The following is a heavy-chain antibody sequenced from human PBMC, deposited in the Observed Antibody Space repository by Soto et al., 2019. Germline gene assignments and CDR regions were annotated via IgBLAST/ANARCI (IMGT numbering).Heavy chain of an antibody. J-gene: IGHJ4*02. V-gene: IGHV1-2*02. CDR1: GYTFTGYY. CDR3: ARMYTSGWNYFDY. Sequence: ASVKVSCKASGYTFTGYYLHCVRQAPGQGLEWMGWINPNSGGTNYAQKFQGRVTMTRDTSISTAYMELSRLSSDDTADYYCARMYTSGWNYFDYWGQGTQVTVSS. CDR2: INPNSGGT. D-gene: IGHD6-19*01.